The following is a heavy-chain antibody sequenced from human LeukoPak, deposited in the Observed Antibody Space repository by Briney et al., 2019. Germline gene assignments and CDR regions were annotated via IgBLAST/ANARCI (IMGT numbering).Heavy chain of an antibody. Sequence: GGSLRLSCAASGSTFSSYWMSWVRQAPGKGLEWVANIKQDGSEKYYVDSVKGRFTISRDNAKNSLYLQMNSLRAEDTAVYYCARDLNTWGRWELLEYYFDYWGQGTLVTVSS. CDR2: IKQDGSEK. D-gene: IGHD1-26*01. CDR1: GSTFSSYW. V-gene: IGHV3-7*01. J-gene: IGHJ4*02. CDR3: ARDLNTWGRWELLEYYFDY.